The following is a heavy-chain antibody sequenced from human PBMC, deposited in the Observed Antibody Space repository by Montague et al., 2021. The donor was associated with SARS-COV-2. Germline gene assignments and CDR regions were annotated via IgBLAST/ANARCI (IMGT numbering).Heavy chain of an antibody. CDR3: ARCDPQTLTVKGLRGKAASDY. J-gene: IGHJ4*02. CDR2: MNDCGSTNT. D-gene: IGHD4-17*01. CDR1: GGSISSYY. Sequence: SETLSLTCTVYGGSISSYYCSWIWLRPPTGQELIGVMNDCGSTNTNFNPSLRSRVTISVDTSKSQFSLKLSSVSAADTGVYYCARCDPQTLTVKGLRGKAASDYWGQGTLVTVSS. V-gene: IGHV4-34*01.